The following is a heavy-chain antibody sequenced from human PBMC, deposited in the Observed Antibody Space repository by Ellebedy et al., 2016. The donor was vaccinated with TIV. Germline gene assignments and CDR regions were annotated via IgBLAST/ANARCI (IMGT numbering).Heavy chain of an antibody. CDR2: LYHSGST. CDR3: ARGPDYYDSSGPYNWFDP. J-gene: IGHJ5*02. V-gene: IGHV4-38-2*02. Sequence: MPSETLSLTCTVSNYSFSSGYYWGWIRQPPGKGLEWIGSLYHSGSTYYNPSLKSRVTISVAKSKNQFSLKLSSVTAADTAVYYCARGPDYYDSSGPYNWFDPWGQGTLVTVSS. CDR1: NYSFSSGYY. D-gene: IGHD3-22*01.